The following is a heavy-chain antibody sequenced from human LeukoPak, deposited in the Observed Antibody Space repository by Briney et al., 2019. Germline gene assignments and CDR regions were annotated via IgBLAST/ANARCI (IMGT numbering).Heavy chain of an antibody. CDR2: IRYDGINK. V-gene: IGHV3-30*02. CDR1: VFTFSTYG. D-gene: IGHD6-25*01. J-gene: IGHJ4*02. Sequence: GGSLRLSCAASVFTFSTYGIHWVRQAPGKGLEWVAFIRYDGINKDYADSVKDRFTISRDNSKNTLYLQMDSLRVEDTAVYSCAKDLSRIGSGWDHWGQGTLVSVSS. CDR3: AKDLSRIGSGWDH.